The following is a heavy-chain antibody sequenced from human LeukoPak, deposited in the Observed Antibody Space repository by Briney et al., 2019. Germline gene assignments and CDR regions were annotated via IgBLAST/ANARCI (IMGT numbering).Heavy chain of an antibody. V-gene: IGHV3-74*01. J-gene: IGHJ4*02. Sequence: GGSLRLSCGASGFTFSSYWMHWVRQAPGKGLVWVSRINSDGSSTSYADSVKGRFTISRDNAKNTLYLQMNSLRAEDTAVYYCAGALVGVASFDYWGQGTLVTVSS. CDR2: INSDGSST. D-gene: IGHD3-3*01. CDR1: GFTFSSYW. CDR3: AGALVGVASFDY.